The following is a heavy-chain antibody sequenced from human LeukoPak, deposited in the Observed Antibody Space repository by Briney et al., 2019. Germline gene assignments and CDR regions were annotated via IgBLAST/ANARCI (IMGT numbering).Heavy chain of an antibody. CDR1: GYTFTSNY. Sequence: GASVKVSCKAFGYTFTSNYMHWVRQAPGQGPEWMGVISPSGGSTTYAQKFQGRVTLTRDMSTSTDYLELSSLRSEDTAVYYCARALGYCSSTSCYYFDYWGQGTLVTVSS. D-gene: IGHD2-2*01. CDR3: ARALGYCSSTSCYYFDY. J-gene: IGHJ4*02. CDR2: ISPSGGST. V-gene: IGHV1-46*01.